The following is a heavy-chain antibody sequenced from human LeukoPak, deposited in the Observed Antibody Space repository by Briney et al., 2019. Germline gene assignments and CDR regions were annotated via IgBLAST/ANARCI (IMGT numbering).Heavy chain of an antibody. CDR2: IYTSGST. J-gene: IGHJ6*03. Sequence: PSETLSLTCTVSGGSISSYYWSWIRQPAGKGLEWIGRIYTSGSTNYNPSLKSRVTMSVDTSKNQFSLKLSSVTAADTAVYYCAGSARGRYYYCYYMDVWGKGITVTVSS. V-gene: IGHV4-4*07. D-gene: IGHD3-10*01. CDR1: GGSISSYY. CDR3: AGSARGRYYYCYYMDV.